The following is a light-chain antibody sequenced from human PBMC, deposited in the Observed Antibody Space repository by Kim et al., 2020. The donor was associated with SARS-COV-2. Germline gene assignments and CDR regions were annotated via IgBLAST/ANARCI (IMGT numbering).Light chain of an antibody. Sequence: SSELTQDPAVSVALGQTVRITCQGDSLRKYYASWYQQKPGQAPVLVFYGKNNRPSGIPDQFSGSYSGNTASLTITAAQAEDEADYYCNSRESSSNHWIFGGGTQLTVL. V-gene: IGLV3-19*01. CDR2: GKN. CDR1: SLRKYY. CDR3: NSRESSSNHWI. J-gene: IGLJ2*01.